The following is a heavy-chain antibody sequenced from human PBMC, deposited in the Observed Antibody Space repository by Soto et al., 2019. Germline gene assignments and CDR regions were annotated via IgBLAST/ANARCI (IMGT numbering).Heavy chain of an antibody. CDR3: ARHGGGSYYLTIPIDY. J-gene: IGHJ4*02. CDR2: IYYSGST. CDR1: GGSISSSSYY. Sequence: SETLSLTCTVSGGSISSSSYYWGWIRQPPGKGLEWIGSIYYSGSTYYNPSLKSRVTISVDTSKNQFSLKLSSVTAADTAVYYCARHGGGSYYLTIPIDYWGQGTLVTVSS. D-gene: IGHD1-26*01. V-gene: IGHV4-39*01.